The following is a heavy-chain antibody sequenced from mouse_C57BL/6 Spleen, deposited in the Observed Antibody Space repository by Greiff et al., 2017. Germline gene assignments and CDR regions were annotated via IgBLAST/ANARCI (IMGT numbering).Heavy chain of an antibody. J-gene: IGHJ4*01. Sequence: VQRVESGPGLVQPSQSLSITCTVSGFSLTSYGVHWVRQSPGKGLEWLGVIWRGGSTDYNAAFMSRLSITKDNSKSQVFFKMNSLQADDTAIYYCAKNYGYDPYYAMDYWGQGTSVTVSS. D-gene: IGHD2-2*01. V-gene: IGHV2-5*01. CDR1: GFSLTSYG. CDR2: IWRGGST. CDR3: AKNYGYDPYYAMDY.